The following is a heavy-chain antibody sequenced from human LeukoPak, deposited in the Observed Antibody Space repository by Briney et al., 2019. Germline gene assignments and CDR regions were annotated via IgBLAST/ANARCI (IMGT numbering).Heavy chain of an antibody. J-gene: IGHJ4*02. CDR1: GFTVSSNS. D-gene: IGHD4-17*01. CDR2: IYSGGNT. CDR3: ARRAGEYSHPYDY. V-gene: IGHV3-53*01. Sequence: GGSLRLSCTVSGFTVSSNSMSWVRQAPGKGLEWVSFIYSGGNTHYSDSVKGRFTISRDNSKNTLYLPMNSLRAEDTAVYYCARRAGEYSHPYDYWGQGTLVTVSS.